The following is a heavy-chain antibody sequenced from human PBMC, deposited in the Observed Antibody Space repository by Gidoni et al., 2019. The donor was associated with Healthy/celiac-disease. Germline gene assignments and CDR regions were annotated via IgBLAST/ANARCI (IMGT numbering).Heavy chain of an antibody. V-gene: IGHV3-11*06. D-gene: IGHD6-6*01. CDR1: GFTFSDYY. Sequence: QVQLVESGGGLVKPVGSLRLSCAASGFTFSDYYMSWIRQAPGKGLEWVSYISSSSSYTNYADSVKGRFTISRDNAKNSLYLQMNSLRAEDTAVYYCARDWLEYSSSSSNDYWGQGTLVTVSS. CDR2: ISSSSSYT. J-gene: IGHJ4*02. CDR3: ARDWLEYSSSSSNDY.